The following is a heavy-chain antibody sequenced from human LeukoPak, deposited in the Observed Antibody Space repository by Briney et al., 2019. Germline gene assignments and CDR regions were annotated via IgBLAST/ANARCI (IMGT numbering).Heavy chain of an antibody. Sequence: PPETLSLTCAVYGGSFSGYYWSWIRQPPGEGLEWIGEINHSGSTNYNPSLKSRVTISVDTSKNQFSLKLSSVTAADTAVYYCARIAVIGYCSGGSCYRPYNWFDPWGQGTLVTVSS. V-gene: IGHV4-34*01. J-gene: IGHJ5*02. CDR1: GGSFSGYY. CDR2: INHSGST. CDR3: ARIAVIGYCSGGSCYRPYNWFDP. D-gene: IGHD2-15*01.